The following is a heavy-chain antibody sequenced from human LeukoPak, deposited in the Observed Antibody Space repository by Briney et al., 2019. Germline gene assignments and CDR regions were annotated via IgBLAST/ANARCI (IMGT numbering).Heavy chain of an antibody. J-gene: IGHJ3*02. CDR2: INPNSGGT. Sequence: GASVKVSCKASGYTFNGYYMHWVRQAPGQGLEWMGWINPNSGGTNYAQKFQGRVTMTRDTSISTAYMELSRLRSDDTAVYYCATTKTPNYDFWSGYPADDAFDIWGQGTMVSVSS. CDR3: ATTKTPNYDFWSGYPADDAFDI. V-gene: IGHV1-2*02. CDR1: GYTFNGYY. D-gene: IGHD3-3*01.